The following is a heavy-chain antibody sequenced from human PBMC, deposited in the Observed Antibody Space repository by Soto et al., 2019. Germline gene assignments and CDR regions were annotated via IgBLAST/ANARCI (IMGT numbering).Heavy chain of an antibody. CDR1: GFSFSSYS. CDR3: AKSWGDTWQESAFDI. Sequence: EVQLLESGGDLIQPGGSLRLSCAASGFSFSSYSMSWVRQAPGKGLEWVSGMSATGGSTYYADSVKGRFIISRDKSRKTLYLQMNSPRADDPGVYYCAKSWGDTWQESAFDIWGLGTMVTVSA. CDR2: MSATGGST. V-gene: IGHV3-23*01. D-gene: IGHD5-18*01. J-gene: IGHJ3*02.